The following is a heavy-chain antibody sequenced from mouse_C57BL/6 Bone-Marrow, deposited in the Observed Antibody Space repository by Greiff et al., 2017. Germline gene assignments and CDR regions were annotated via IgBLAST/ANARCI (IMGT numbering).Heavy chain of an antibody. CDR1: GYAFSSSW. CDR2: IYPGDGDT. D-gene: IGHD1-1*01. Sequence: QVQLQQSGPELVKPGASVKISCKASGYAFSSSWMNWVKQRPGKGLEWIGRIYPGDGDTNYNGKFKGKATLTADKSSSTAYMQLSSLTSEDSAVYFCARLGVVEDYWGQGTTLTVSS. CDR3: ARLGVVEDY. J-gene: IGHJ2*01. V-gene: IGHV1-82*01.